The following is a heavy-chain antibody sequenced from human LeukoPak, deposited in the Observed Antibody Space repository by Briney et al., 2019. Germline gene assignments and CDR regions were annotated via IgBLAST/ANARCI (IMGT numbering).Heavy chain of an antibody. Sequence: GGSLRLSCAASGFTFSNYAMHWVRQAPGKGLEWVAFIRHDGSNIYYADSVKGRFTISRDNAKNSLYLQMNSLRAEDTALYYCAKDSGYSGYESAFDIWGQGTMVTVSS. V-gene: IGHV3-30*02. CDR1: GFTFSNYA. CDR3: AKDSGYSGYESAFDI. D-gene: IGHD5-12*01. CDR2: IRHDGSNI. J-gene: IGHJ3*02.